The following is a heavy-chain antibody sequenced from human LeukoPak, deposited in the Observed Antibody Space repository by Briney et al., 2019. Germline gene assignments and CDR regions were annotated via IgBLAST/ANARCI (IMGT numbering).Heavy chain of an antibody. CDR1: GFTFSSYN. D-gene: IGHD3-10*01. Sequence: GGSLRLSCAASGFTFSSYNMNWVRQAPGKGPEWVSYISSSSNTIYYADSVKGRFTISRDNAKNSLYLQMNSLRAEDTAIYYYAKGPMGRGFDYWGQGTLVTVSS. CDR2: ISSSSNTI. J-gene: IGHJ4*02. V-gene: IGHV3-48*04. CDR3: AKGPMGRGFDY.